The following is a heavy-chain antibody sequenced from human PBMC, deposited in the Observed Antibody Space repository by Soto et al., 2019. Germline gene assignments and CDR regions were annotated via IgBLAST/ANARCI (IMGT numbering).Heavy chain of an antibody. CDR3: ARDPGHYDILTGYPPDY. J-gene: IGHJ4*02. Sequence: GGSLRLSCAASGFTFSSYAMHWVRQAPGKGLEWVAVISDDGSNKYYADSVKGRFTISRDNSKNTLYLQMNSLRAEDTAVYYCARDPGHYDILTGYPPDYWGQGTLVTVSS. V-gene: IGHV3-30*04. D-gene: IGHD3-9*01. CDR2: ISDDGSNK. CDR1: GFTFSSYA.